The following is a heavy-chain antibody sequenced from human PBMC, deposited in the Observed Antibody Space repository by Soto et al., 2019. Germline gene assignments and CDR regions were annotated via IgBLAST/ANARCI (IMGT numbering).Heavy chain of an antibody. D-gene: IGHD6-13*01. Sequence: EVQLVQSGAEVKKPGESLRISCQGSGYSFTSYWISWVRQMPGKGLEWMVRIDPVDSYTNYNPSFQGHFTLSVDKSTGTAYLQWSSLKASDTAMYYCARLGQQVVGDWFDPWGQGTLVTVSS. J-gene: IGHJ5*02. CDR3: ARLGQQVVGDWFDP. V-gene: IGHV5-10-1*01. CDR2: IDPVDSYT. CDR1: GYSFTSYW.